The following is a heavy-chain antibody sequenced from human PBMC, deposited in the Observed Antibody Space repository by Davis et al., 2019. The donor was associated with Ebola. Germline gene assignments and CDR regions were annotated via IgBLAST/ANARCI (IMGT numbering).Heavy chain of an antibody. CDR3: ARKRLRFLEGSYYYYRMDV. D-gene: IGHD3-3*01. CDR1: GGSISSSTYY. CDR2: IYYSGST. Sequence: PSETLSLTCTLSGGSISSSTYYWGWIRQPPGKGLEWIGSIYYSGSTYYNPSLKSRVTISVDTSKNQFSLKLSSVTAADTAVYYCARKRLRFLEGSYYYYRMDVWGQGTTVTVSS. J-gene: IGHJ6*02. V-gene: IGHV4-39*01.